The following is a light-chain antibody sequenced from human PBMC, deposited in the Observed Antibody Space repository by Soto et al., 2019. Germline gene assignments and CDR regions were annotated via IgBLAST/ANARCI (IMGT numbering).Light chain of an antibody. Sequence: QSVLTQPPSVSGAPGQRVTISCTGSGSNIGAGYDVHWYQQLPGTAPKLLIYGNNNRPSGIPDRFSGSKSGTSASLAITGLQAGDEADYYSQSYDSGLRALYVFGTGTKLTVL. CDR1: GSNIGAGYD. V-gene: IGLV1-40*01. J-gene: IGLJ1*01. CDR3: QSYDSGLRALYV. CDR2: GNN.